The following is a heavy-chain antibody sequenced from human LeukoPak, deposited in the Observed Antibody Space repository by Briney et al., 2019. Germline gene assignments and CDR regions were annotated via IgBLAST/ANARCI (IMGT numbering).Heavy chain of an antibody. V-gene: IGHV3-21*01. CDR2: ISSGSNYI. CDR3: ANWDSGSYSFDY. CDR1: GFTFRSYI. D-gene: IGHD1-26*01. J-gene: IGHJ4*02. Sequence: GGSLRLSCAASGFTFRSYIMNCVRQAPGKGLEWVSSISSGSNYIYYADSVKGRFTISRDDAKNSLYLQMNSLRAEDTAVYYCANWDSGSYSFDYWDQGTLVTVSS.